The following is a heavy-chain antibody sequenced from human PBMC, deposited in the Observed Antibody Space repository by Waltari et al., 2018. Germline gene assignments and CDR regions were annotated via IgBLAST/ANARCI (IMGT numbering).Heavy chain of an antibody. V-gene: IGHV4-59*01. D-gene: IGHD2-15*01. CDR2: IYYSGST. Sequence: QVQLQESGPGLVKPSETLSLTCTVSGGSISSYYWSWIWQPPGKGLEWIGYIYYSGSTNYNPSLKSRVTISVDTSKNQFSLKLSSVTAADTAVYYCARAGVEGQYFQHWGQGTLVTVSS. J-gene: IGHJ1*01. CDR3: ARAGVEGQYFQH. CDR1: GGSISSYY.